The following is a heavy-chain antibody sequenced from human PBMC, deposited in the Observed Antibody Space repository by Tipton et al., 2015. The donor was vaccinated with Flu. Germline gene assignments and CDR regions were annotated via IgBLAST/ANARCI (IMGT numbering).Heavy chain of an antibody. CDR3: ARDSRSSPPWYFDL. CDR2: IYTSGNN. V-gene: IGHV4-4*07. Sequence: TLSLTCTVSGDSISTYYWSWIRQPAGKGLEWIGRIYTSGNNNYNPSLKSRVTMSVDTSNNQVSLKLSSVTAADTAVYYCARDSRSSPPWYFDLWGRGTLVTVSS. CDR1: GDSISTYY. D-gene: IGHD6-6*01. J-gene: IGHJ2*01.